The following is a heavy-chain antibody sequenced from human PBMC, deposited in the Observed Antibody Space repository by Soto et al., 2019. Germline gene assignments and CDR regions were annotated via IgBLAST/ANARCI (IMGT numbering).Heavy chain of an antibody. Sequence: TLSLTCTVSGGSISSGGYYWSWIRQHPGKGLEWIGYIYYSGSTYYNPSLKSRVTISVDTSKNQFSLKLSSVTAADTAVYYCAREGSELALNYGMDVWGQGTTVTVSS. CDR2: IYYSGST. CDR1: GGSISSGGYY. CDR3: AREGSELALNYGMDV. J-gene: IGHJ6*02. V-gene: IGHV4-31*02. D-gene: IGHD3-10*01.